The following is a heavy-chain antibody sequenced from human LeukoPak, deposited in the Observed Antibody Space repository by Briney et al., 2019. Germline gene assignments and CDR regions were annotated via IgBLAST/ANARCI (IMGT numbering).Heavy chain of an antibody. D-gene: IGHD2-15*01. CDR2: ISGTTGRA. J-gene: IGHJ4*02. Sequence: GGSLRLSCAASGFTFSSYAMSWVRQAPGKGLAWVSSISGTTGRAYYADSVKGRFTISRDNSKNTLYLQMNSLRAEDTAVYYCAKRVVVAATTYYFDYWGQGTLVTVSS. CDR1: GFTFSSYA. CDR3: AKRVVVAATTYYFDY. V-gene: IGHV3-23*01.